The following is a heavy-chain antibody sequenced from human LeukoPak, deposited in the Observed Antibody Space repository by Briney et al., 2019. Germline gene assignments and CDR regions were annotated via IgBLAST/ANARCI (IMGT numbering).Heavy chain of an antibody. CDR1: GFPFSSYA. Sequence: GGSLTLSCAASGFPFSSYAMSWVRQAPGKGLEWVSAISGSGDRTYYGDSVKGRFTISRDNSNDTVYLQMNSLRGEDTAVYYCARDLDYGGNFGDYWGQGTLVTVSS. V-gene: IGHV3-23*01. CDR2: ISGSGDRT. CDR3: ARDLDYGGNFGDY. D-gene: IGHD4-23*01. J-gene: IGHJ4*02.